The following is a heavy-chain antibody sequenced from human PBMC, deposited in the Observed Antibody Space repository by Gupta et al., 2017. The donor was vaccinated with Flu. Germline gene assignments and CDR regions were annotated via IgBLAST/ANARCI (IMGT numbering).Heavy chain of an antibody. J-gene: IGHJ4*02. Sequence: QVQLVQSGAEVKKPGASVKVSCKASGYTFTSYAMHWVRQAPGQRLEWMGWINAGDGNTKYLQNFQGRVTFTRDTSANTAYMELSSLTSEDTAVYYCVAVDYGDYWGQGTLVIVS. CDR3: VAVDYGDY. CDR2: INAGDGNT. CDR1: GYTFTSYA. V-gene: IGHV1-3*01.